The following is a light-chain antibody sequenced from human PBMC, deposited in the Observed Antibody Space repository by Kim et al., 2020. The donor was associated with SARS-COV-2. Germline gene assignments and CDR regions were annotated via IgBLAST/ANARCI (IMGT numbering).Light chain of an antibody. CDR1: HDINNC. CDR3: QKHIDLPV. CDR2: DAY. J-gene: IGKJ5*01. Sequence: AASVGDRVTITGQASHDINNCVKWYQQKPGEAPKLLIYDAYNLETGVPTRFSGSGSGTEFTFTISSLQPEDIATYYCQKHIDLPVFGQVTRLEIK. V-gene: IGKV1-33*01.